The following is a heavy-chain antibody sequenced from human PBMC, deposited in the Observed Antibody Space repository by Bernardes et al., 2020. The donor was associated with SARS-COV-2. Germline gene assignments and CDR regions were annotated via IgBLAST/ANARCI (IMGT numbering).Heavy chain of an antibody. CDR2: ISGSGGTT. J-gene: IGHJ5*01. D-gene: IGHD2-2*01. CDR1: GFTFSSYA. V-gene: IGHV3-23*01. CDR3: AKDQVVPAAIFGS. Sequence: GGSLRLSCAASGFTFSSYAMSWVRQVPGKGLEWVSLISGSGGTTYYADSVKGRFTISRDNSKNTLYLQMNSLRAEDTAVYYCAKDQVVPAAIFGSWGQGTLVTVSS.